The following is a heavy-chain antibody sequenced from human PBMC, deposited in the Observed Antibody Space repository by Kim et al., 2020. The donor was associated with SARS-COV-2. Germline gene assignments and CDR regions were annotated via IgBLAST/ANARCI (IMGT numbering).Heavy chain of an antibody. D-gene: IGHD3-10*01. CDR3: ARDLALLWFGELPADPYYYGMDD. Sequence: ASVKVSCKASGYTFTGYYMHWVRQAPGQGLEWMGWINPNSGGTNYAQKIQGWVTMTRDPSISTAYMELSRLRSDETAVYYCARDLALLWFGELPADPYYYGMDDWVQGTTVTVSS. CDR1: GYTFTGYY. CDR2: INPNSGGT. V-gene: IGHV1-2*04. J-gene: IGHJ6*02.